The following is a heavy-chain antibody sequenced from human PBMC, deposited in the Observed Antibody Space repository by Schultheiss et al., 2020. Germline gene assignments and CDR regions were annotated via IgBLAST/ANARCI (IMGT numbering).Heavy chain of an antibody. J-gene: IGHJ4*02. CDR3: ASGPPHSTAWYLDK. CDR2: IGGSGGST. V-gene: IGHV3-23*01. D-gene: IGHD6-13*01. CDR1: GFTFSSYA. Sequence: GGSLRLSCAASGFTFSSYAMSWVRQAPGKGLEWVSTIGGSGGSTYYADSVKGRFTISRDNAKNSLYLQMNSLRDEDTAVYFCASGPPHSTAWYLDKWGQGTLVTVSS.